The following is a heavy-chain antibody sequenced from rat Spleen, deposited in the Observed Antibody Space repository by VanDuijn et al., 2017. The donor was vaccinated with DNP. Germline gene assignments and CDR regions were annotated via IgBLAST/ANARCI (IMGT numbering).Heavy chain of an antibody. V-gene: IGHV4-2*01. CDR1: GFNFNDYW. Sequence: EVKLVESGGGLVQPGGSLKLSCTASGFNFNDYWMGWVRQAPGKGLEWIAEINKDSSIINYTPSLKDKFTISRDNAQNTLYLQMSKLGSEDTAIYSCARHYGHNGFDYWGQGVMVTVSS. D-gene: IGHD1-11*01. CDR2: INKDSSII. J-gene: IGHJ2*01. CDR3: ARHYGHNGFDY.